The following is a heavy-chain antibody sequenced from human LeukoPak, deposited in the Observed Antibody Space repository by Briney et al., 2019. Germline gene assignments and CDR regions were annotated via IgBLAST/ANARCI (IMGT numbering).Heavy chain of an antibody. CDR1: VYTLTELS. Sequence: GASVKVSCKVSVYTLTELSMHLVRQAPGKGLEWMGVFDPEDGETIYAQKFQGRVTMTEDTSTDTAYMELSSLRSEDTAVYHCATDQGHPDAFDIWGQGTMVTVSS. J-gene: IGHJ3*02. CDR2: FDPEDGET. V-gene: IGHV1-24*01. CDR3: ATDQGHPDAFDI.